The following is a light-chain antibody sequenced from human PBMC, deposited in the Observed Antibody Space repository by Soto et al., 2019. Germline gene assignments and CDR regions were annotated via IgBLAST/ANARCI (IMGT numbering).Light chain of an antibody. CDR1: QGISSY. J-gene: IGKJ3*01. V-gene: IGKV1D-8*01. Sequence: VIWMTQSPSLLSASTGDRVTISGRMSQGISSYLALYQQKPWKAPELLIYAPSTLQSGVPSRFSGRGSGTDFTLTIICLQSEDFANYYCQQYYSFPFTFGPGTKVDIK. CDR2: APS. CDR3: QQYYSFPFT.